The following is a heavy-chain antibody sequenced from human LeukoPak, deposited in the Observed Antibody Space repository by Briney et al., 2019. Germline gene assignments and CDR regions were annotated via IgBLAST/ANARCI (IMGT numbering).Heavy chain of an antibody. Sequence: SETLSLTCAVSGGSISSSNWWSWVRQPPGKGLEWIGEIYHSGSTNYNPSLKSRVTISVDKSKNQFSLKLSSVTAADTAVYYCARSIYGSGSFYAFDIWGQGTMVTVSS. J-gene: IGHJ3*02. V-gene: IGHV4-4*02. CDR2: IYHSGST. CDR3: ARSIYGSGSFYAFDI. CDR1: GGSISSSNW. D-gene: IGHD3-10*01.